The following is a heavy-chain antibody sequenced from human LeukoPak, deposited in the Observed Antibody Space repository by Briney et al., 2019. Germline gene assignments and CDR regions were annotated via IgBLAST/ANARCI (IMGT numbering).Heavy chain of an antibody. Sequence: ASVKVSCKASGYTFTAYYMYWVRQAPGQGLEWVGWIYPNSGATNSAQKFQGRVTMTRDTSISTVYMELSRLRSDDTAVYYCARDWVVVAALDYWGQGTLVTVSS. J-gene: IGHJ4*02. CDR3: ARDWVVVAALDY. CDR2: IYPNSGAT. V-gene: IGHV1-2*02. CDR1: GYTFTAYY. D-gene: IGHD2-15*01.